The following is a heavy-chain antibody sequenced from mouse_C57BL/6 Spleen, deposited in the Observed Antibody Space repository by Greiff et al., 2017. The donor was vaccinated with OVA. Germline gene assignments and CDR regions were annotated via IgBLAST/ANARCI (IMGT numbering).Heavy chain of an antibody. CDR2: IYPGGGYT. J-gene: IGHJ2*01. CDR3: ARGGRYKGIFDY. D-gene: IGHD2-14*01. V-gene: IGHV1-63*01. CDR1: GYTFTNYW. Sequence: VQLQESGAELVRPGTSVKMSCKASGYTFTNYWIGWAKQRPGHGLEWIGDIYPGGGYTNYNEKFKGKATLTADKSSSTAYMQFSSLTSEDSAIYYCARGGRYKGIFDYWGQGTTLTVSS.